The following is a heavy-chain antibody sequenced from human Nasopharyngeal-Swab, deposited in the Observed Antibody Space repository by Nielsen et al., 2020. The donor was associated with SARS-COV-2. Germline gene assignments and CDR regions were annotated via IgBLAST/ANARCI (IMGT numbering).Heavy chain of an antibody. CDR3: ARENIVVVPAATYYYGMDV. J-gene: IGHJ6*02. V-gene: IGHV1-18*01. CDR1: GYTFTSYG. Sequence: ASVKVSCKASGYTFTSYGISWVRQAPGQGLEWMGWISAYNGNTNYAQKLQGRVTMTTDTSTSTAYMEPRSLRSDDTAVYYCARENIVVVPAATYYYGMDVWGQGTTVTVSS. CDR2: ISAYNGNT. D-gene: IGHD2-2*01.